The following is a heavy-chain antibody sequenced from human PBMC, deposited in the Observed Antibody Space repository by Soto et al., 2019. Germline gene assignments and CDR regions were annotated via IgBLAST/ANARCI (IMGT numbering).Heavy chain of an antibody. J-gene: IGHJ4*02. Sequence: QITLKESGPTRAKPTQTLTLTCTFPGFALSTSGAGVAWILQAPGQYLEWRALIYLDYDKRYSPSLKSRLSINKDTSNKHVVLILTNMVRVDAVTYYRTHRRTSFYAWYGGNFDYWGKGTLVTVSS. V-gene: IGHV2-5*02. CDR2: IYLDYDK. CDR1: GFALSTSGAG. CDR3: THRRTSFYAWYGGNFDY. D-gene: IGHD3-3*01.